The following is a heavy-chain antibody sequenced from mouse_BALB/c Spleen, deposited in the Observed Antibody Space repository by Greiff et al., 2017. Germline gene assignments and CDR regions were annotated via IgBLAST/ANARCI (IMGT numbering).Heavy chain of an antibody. CDR2: ISNGGGST. CDR1: GFTFSSYT. D-gene: IGHD4-1*01. Sequence: EVQGVESGGGLVQPGGSLKLSCAASGFTFSSYTMSWVRQTPEKRLEWVAYISNGGGSTYYPDTVKGRFTISRDNAKNTLYLQMSSLKSEDTAMYYCARWDSAWFAYWGQGTLVTVSA. V-gene: IGHV5-12-2*01. CDR3: ARWDSAWFAY. J-gene: IGHJ3*01.